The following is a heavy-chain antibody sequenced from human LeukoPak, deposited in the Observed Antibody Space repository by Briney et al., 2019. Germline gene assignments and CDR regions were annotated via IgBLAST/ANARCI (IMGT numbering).Heavy chain of an antibody. CDR1: GFTFSSYA. D-gene: IGHD3-16*02. CDR2: ISGSGGST. CDR3: ARNQQLGGHSYYYYGMDV. V-gene: IGHV3-23*01. J-gene: IGHJ6*02. Sequence: GGSLRLSCAASGFTFSSYAMSWVRQAPGKGLEWVSAISGSGGSTYYADSVKGRFTISRDNSKNTLYLQMNSLRAEDTAVYYCARNQQLGGHSYYYYGMDVWGQGTTVTVSS.